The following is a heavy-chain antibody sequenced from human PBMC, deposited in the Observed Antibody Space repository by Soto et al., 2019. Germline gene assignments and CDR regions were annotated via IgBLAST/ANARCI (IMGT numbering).Heavy chain of an antibody. J-gene: IGHJ6*03. CDR1: GGSISSSSYY. Sequence: QLQLQESGPGLVKPSETLSLTCTVSGGSISSSSYYWGWIRQPPGKGLEWIGSIYYSGSTYYNPSLKSRVTISVDTSKNQFSLKLSSVTAADTAVYYCASKTRGLYQINCSGGSCPLYYMDVWGKGTTVTVSS. D-gene: IGHD2-15*01. V-gene: IGHV4-39*01. CDR3: ASKTRGLYQINCSGGSCPLYYMDV. CDR2: IYYSGST.